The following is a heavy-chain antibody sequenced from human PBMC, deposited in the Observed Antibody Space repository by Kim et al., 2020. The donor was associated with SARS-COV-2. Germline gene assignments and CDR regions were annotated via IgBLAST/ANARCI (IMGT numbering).Heavy chain of an antibody. CDR2: IYVDGST. Sequence: GGSLRLSCAASGFSVSSKYMTWVRQAPGKGLEWVSVIYVDGSTYYAASVMGRFTISRDNSKNTLYLQMNSLRAEATAVYYCTRDVFDGYWNWGQGTLVTV. D-gene: IGHD1-1*01. V-gene: IGHV3-53*01. CDR1: GFSVSSKY. CDR3: TRDVFDGYWN. J-gene: IGHJ4*02.